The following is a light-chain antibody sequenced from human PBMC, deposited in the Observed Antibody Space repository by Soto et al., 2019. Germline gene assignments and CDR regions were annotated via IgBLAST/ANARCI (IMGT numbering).Light chain of an antibody. Sequence: DIQLTQSPSFLSASVGDRITITCRASQGVRGNLAWYQQKPGKAPKLLISAASSLQSGVPSRFSGSGSGTEFTLTISCLQPEDFATDYCQQLNDYPLTFGGGTKVEIK. CDR2: AAS. CDR1: QGVRGN. V-gene: IGKV1-9*01. J-gene: IGKJ4*01. CDR3: QQLNDYPLT.